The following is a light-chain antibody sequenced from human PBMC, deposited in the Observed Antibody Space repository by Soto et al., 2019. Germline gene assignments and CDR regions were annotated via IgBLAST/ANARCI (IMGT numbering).Light chain of an antibody. CDR3: CSYAGRTLFYF. CDR2: EVD. J-gene: IGLJ1*01. CDR1: SSNVGSYNR. V-gene: IGLV2-23*02. Sequence: QSALAQPASVSGSPGQSITISCTGTSSNVGSYNRVSWYQHHPDKAPKLIIYEVDKRPSGISDRFSGSKSGNPASLTISGLQAEDEADYDCCSYAGRTLFYFSGNGTKVTVL.